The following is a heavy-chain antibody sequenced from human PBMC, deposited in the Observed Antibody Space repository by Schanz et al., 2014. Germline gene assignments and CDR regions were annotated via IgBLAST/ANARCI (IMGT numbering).Heavy chain of an antibody. D-gene: IGHD6-13*01. CDR3: ARDGEAAAGCDY. V-gene: IGHV1-46*03. Sequence: QVQLVQSGAEVKKPGASVKVSCEASGYTFTSYYMHWVRQAPGQGLEWMGIINPSGGSTSYAQKCQGTVTMTRDTSTSTVYMELSSLRSEDTAVYYCARDGEAAAGCDYWGQGTLVAVSS. J-gene: IGHJ4*02. CDR2: INPSGGST. CDR1: GYTFTSYY.